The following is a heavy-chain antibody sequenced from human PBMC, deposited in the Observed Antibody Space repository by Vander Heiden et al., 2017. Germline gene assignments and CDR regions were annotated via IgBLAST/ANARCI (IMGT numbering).Heavy chain of an antibody. CDR3: ARGTSY. J-gene: IGHJ4*02. Sequence: QVQLQLLGAGLLAPSEPLSLTCAVYGGSFSGDYWSWIRQPRGKGLEWIGEINHSGSTNYNPSLKSRVTISVDTSKNQFSLKLSSVTAADTAVYYCARGTSYWGQGTLVTVSS. CDR2: INHSGST. V-gene: IGHV4-34*01. CDR1: GGSFSGDY.